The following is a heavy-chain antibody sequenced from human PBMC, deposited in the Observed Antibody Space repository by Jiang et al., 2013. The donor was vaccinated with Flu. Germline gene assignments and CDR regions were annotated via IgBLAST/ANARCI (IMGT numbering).Heavy chain of an antibody. CDR2: TYYLSQWYN. CDR1: GDSVSRIGAA. J-gene: IGHJ4*02. D-gene: IGHD6-6*01. Sequence: TSQTLSLTCAISGDSVSRIGAAWNWIRQSPSRGLEWLGRTYYLSQWYNDYAISVEGRITIDPDTSKNQLSPQLNSVTPEDTAVYYCARVHGYSSSLYYFDYWGQGSLVTVSS. CDR3: ARVHGYSSSLYYFDY. V-gene: IGHV6-1*01.